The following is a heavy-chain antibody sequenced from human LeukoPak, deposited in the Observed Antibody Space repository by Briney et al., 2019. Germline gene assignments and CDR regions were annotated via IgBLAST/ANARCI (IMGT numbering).Heavy chain of an antibody. CDR2: IYYSGST. D-gene: IGHD5-24*01. J-gene: IGHJ4*02. V-gene: IGHV4-59*01. CDR1: GGSISSYY. Sequence: PSETLSLTCTVSGGSISSYYWSWIRQPPGKGLEWIGYIYYSGSTNYNPSLKSRVTISVDTSKNQFSLKLSSVTAADTAVYYCARDRGGYNGFDYGGQGTLVTVSS. CDR3: ARDRGGYNGFDY.